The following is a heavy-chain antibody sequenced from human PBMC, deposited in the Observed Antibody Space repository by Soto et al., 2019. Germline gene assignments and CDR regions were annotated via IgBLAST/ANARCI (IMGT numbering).Heavy chain of an antibody. CDR3: ARPLTLGYGDYVDAFDI. V-gene: IGHV4-39*01. D-gene: IGHD4-17*01. CDR1: GGSISSSSYY. CDR2: IYYSGST. Sequence: QLQLQESGPGLVKPSETLSLTCTVSGGSISSSSYYWGWIRQPPGKGLEGIGSIYYSGSTYYNPSLNSRVTISVHTSKNKFHRKLSSVTAADTAVYYCARPLTLGYGDYVDAFDIWGQGTMVTVSS. J-gene: IGHJ3*02.